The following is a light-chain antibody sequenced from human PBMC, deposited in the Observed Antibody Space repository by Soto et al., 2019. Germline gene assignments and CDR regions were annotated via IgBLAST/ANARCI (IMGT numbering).Light chain of an antibody. Sequence: DIQLTQSPSFLSASVGDRVTITCRARQGISSYLAWYQQKPGKAPKLLIYAASTLQGGGPSRFGGTGSGTEFTLVFRCLQPEDWATFCCQQFNSYRQRFFVFGPGNNVDI. J-gene: IGKJ3*01. CDR3: QQFNSYRQRFFV. CDR1: QGISSY. CDR2: AAS. V-gene: IGKV1-9*01.